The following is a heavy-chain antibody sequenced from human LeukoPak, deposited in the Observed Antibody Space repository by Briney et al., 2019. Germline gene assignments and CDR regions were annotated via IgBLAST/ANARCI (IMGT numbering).Heavy chain of an antibody. CDR2: ISSGGSTI. J-gene: IGHJ6*02. V-gene: IGHV3-11*01. Sequence: PGGSLRLSCAASGFTFSDYYMGWIRQAPGKGLEWVSYISSGGSTIHYADSVKGRFAISRDNARNSLYLQMNSVRAEDTAVYYCARAGARYYYYGMDVWGQGTTVTVS. CDR3: ARAGARYYYYGMDV. CDR1: GFTFSDYY. D-gene: IGHD3-10*01.